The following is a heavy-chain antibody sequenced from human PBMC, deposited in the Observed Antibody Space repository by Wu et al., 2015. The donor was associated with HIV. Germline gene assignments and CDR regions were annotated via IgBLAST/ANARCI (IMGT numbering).Heavy chain of an antibody. CDR3: ARGPGVATAAGDDY. CDR2: IDHSESA. CDR1: GGSFSGYY. J-gene: IGHJ4*02. V-gene: IGHV4-34*02. Sequence: QVQLQQWGAGLLKPSETLSLTCGVNGGSFSGYYRIWIRQPPGKGLEWIGDIDHSESATYNPSLKSRVTISGDTSKKQFFLNLKSVTAADTAVYFCARGPGVATAAGDDYWGQGTLVTVSS. D-gene: IGHD2-21*02.